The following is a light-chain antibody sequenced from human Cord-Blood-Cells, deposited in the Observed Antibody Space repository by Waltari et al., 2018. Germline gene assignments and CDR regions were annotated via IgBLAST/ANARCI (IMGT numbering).Light chain of an antibody. CDR1: QSIGRS. CDR2: YAS. V-gene: IGKV6D-21*02. Sequence: EMVLTQSQAFQSVTPKKKVTTTCRARQSIGRSLHWYQQKPNQSPKLLIKYASLSSSGVPSRFSGSGARTDFTLTSNSLEAEDAAAYCCQQSSSLPETFGQGTKVEIK. CDR3: QQSSSLPET. J-gene: IGKJ1*01.